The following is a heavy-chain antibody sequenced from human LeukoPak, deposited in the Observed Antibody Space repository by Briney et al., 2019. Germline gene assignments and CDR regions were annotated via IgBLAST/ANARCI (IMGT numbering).Heavy chain of an antibody. D-gene: IGHD3-22*01. J-gene: IGHJ3*02. CDR3: ARDDGNEYYYDSYAFDI. V-gene: IGHV1-2*04. CDR2: INPNSGGT. CDR1: GYTFTSYG. Sequence: ASVKVSCKASGYTFTSYGISWVRQAPGQGLEWMGWINPNSGGTNYAQKFQGWVTMTRDTSISTAYMELSRLRSDDTAVFYCARDDGNEYYYDSYAFDIWGQGTMVTVSS.